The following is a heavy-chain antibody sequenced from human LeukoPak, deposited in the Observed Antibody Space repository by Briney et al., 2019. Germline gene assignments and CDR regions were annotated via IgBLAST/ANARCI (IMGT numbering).Heavy chain of an antibody. CDR3: AREGDGSGSYDY. Sequence: SQTLSLTCTVSGGSISSGSYYWSWIRQPAGKGLEWIGRIYTSGSTNYNPSLKSRVTISVDTSKTQFSLKLSSVTAADTAVYYCAREGDGSGSYDYWGQGTLVTVSS. D-gene: IGHD3-10*01. CDR2: IYTSGST. V-gene: IGHV4-61*02. CDR1: GGSISSGSYY. J-gene: IGHJ4*02.